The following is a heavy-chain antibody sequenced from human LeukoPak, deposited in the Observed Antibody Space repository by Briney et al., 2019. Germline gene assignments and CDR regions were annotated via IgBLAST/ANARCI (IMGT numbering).Heavy chain of an antibody. CDR3: ARWDRATAATFDY. CDR2: ISAYNGKT. V-gene: IGHV1-18*01. Sequence: ASVKVSCKTSGYTFTNYGIIWVRQALGQGHEWMGWISAYNGKTNYAHKIQGRVTMTTDTSTNTAYMELRSLGSDDTAVYFCARWDRATAATFDYWGQGTLVIVSS. D-gene: IGHD2-15*01. CDR1: GYTFTNYG. J-gene: IGHJ4*02.